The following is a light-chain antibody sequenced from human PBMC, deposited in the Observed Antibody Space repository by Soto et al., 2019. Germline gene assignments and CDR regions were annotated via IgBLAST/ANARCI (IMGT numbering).Light chain of an antibody. V-gene: IGKV3-20*01. J-gene: IGKJ2*01. CDR2: GAS. CDR3: QQYGSSPVT. Sequence: EIVXTQSPGTXXLSPGERATXXXXASQXVSXSYLAWYQQKPGQAPRLLIYGASSRATGIPDRFSGSGSGTDFTLTISRLEPEDFAVYYCQQYGSSPVTFGQGTKLEIK. CDR1: QXVSXSY.